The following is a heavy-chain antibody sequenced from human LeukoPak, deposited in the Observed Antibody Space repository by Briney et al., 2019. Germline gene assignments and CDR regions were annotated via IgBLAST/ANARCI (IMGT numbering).Heavy chain of an antibody. CDR2: ISYDGSNK. CDR1: GFTFSSYA. CDR3: ARDWEAVAATDY. D-gene: IGHD6-19*01. V-gene: IGHV3-30-3*01. Sequence: GGSLRLSCAASGFTFSSYAMHWVRQAPGKGLEWVAVISYDGSNKYYADSVKGRFTISRDNSKNTLYLQMNSLRPEDTAVYYCARDWEAVAATDYWGQGILVLVSS. J-gene: IGHJ4*02.